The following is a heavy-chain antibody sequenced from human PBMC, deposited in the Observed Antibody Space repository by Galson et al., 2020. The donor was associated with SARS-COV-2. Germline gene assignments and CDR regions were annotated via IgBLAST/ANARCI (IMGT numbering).Heavy chain of an antibody. CDR2: ISSSSSYI. CDR1: GFTFSSYS. Sequence: GGSLRLSCAASGFTFSSYSMNWVRQAPGKGLEWVSSISSSSSYIYYADSVKGRFTISRDNAKNSLYLQMNSLRAEDTAVYYCARDVLGYCSGGSCYRSYGMDVWGQGTTVTVSS. CDR3: ARDVLGYCSGGSCYRSYGMDV. D-gene: IGHD2-15*01. V-gene: IGHV3-21*01. J-gene: IGHJ6*02.